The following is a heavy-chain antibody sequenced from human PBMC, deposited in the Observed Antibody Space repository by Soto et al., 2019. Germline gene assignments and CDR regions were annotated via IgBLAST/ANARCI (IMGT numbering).Heavy chain of an antibody. D-gene: IGHD2-2*01. Sequence: PSETLSLTCTVSGGSGSSGSYYWSWIRQPPGKGLEWIGYIYYSGSTNYNPSLKSRVTISVDTSKNQFSLKLSSVTAADTAVYYCARVEAGLCSSTSCPRYYGMDVWGQGTTVTVSS. CDR1: GGSGSSGSYY. J-gene: IGHJ6*02. CDR2: IYYSGST. CDR3: ARVEAGLCSSTSCPRYYGMDV. V-gene: IGHV4-61*01.